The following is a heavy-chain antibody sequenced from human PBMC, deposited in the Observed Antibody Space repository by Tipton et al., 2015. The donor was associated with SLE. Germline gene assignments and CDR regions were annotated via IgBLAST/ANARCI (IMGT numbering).Heavy chain of an antibody. CDR2: IYYSGST. V-gene: IGHV4-31*03. D-gene: IGHD6-13*01. CDR3: ARDGGQQLVLDY. J-gene: IGHJ4*02. CDR1: GGSISSGGYY. Sequence: TLSLTFTVSGGSISSGGYYWSWIRRHPGKGLEWIGYIYYSGSTSYNPSLKSRVTISVDTSKNQFSLKLSSVTAADTAVYYCARDGGQQLVLDYWGQGTLVTVSS.